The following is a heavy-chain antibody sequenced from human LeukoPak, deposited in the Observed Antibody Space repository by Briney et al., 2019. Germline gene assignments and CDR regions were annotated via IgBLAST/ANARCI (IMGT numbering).Heavy chain of an antibody. J-gene: IGHJ5*02. CDR1: GYTFTGYY. CDR3: ARAKGCSSTSCYNWWFDP. CDR2: INPNSGGT. V-gene: IGHV1-2*02. D-gene: IGHD2-2*02. Sequence: GASVKVSCKASGYTFTGYYMHWVRQAPGQGLEWMGWINPNSGGTNYAQKFQGRVTMTRDTSISTAYMELSRLRSDDTAVYYCARAKGCSSTSCYNWWFDPWGQGTLDTVSS.